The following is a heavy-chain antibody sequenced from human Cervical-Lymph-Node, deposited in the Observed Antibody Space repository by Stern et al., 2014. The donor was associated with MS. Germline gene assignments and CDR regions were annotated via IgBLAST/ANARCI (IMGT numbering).Heavy chain of an antibody. CDR2: IIPLFGTA. CDR3: AREGPGPYVGGGFDY. V-gene: IGHV1-69*01. D-gene: IGHD2-15*01. J-gene: IGHJ4*02. Sequence: VQLVESGAEVKKPGSSVKVSCKASGGTFSSYAISWVRPAPGQGLEWMGGIIPLFGTANYAQKFQGRVTITADESTSTAYMELSSLRSEDTAVYYCAREGPGPYVGGGFDYWGQGTLVTVSS. CDR1: GGTFSSYA.